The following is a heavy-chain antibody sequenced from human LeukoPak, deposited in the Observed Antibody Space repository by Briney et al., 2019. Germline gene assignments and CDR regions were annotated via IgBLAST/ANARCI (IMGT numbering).Heavy chain of an antibody. CDR2: IYYSGST. CDR3: ARHRDILTGYRWIDP. Sequence: PSETLSLTCTVSGGSISSYYWSWIRQPPGKGLEWIGYIYYSGSTNYNPSLKSRVTISVDTSKNQSSLKLSSVTAADTAVYYCARHRDILTGYRWIDPWGQGTLVTVSS. CDR1: GGSISSYY. V-gene: IGHV4-59*08. J-gene: IGHJ5*02. D-gene: IGHD3-9*01.